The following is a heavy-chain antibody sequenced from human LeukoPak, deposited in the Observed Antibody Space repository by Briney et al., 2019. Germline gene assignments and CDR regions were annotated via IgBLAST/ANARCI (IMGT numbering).Heavy chain of an antibody. CDR2: ISYDGSNK. J-gene: IGHJ4*02. D-gene: IGHD6-13*01. Sequence: GGSLRLSCAASGFTFSSYGMHWVRQAPGKGLEWVAVISYDGSNKYYADSVKGRFTISRDNSKNTLYLQMNSLRAEDTAVYYCAKEAAAGTDDYWGQGTLVTVSS. CDR1: GFTFSSYG. V-gene: IGHV3-30*18. CDR3: AKEAAAGTDDY.